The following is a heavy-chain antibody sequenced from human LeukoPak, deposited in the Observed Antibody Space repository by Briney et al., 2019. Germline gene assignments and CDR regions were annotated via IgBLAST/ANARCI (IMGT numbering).Heavy chain of an antibody. V-gene: IGHV4-59*01. D-gene: IGHD1-26*01. Sequence: PSETLSLTCTVSGGSISSYYWSWIRQPPGKGLEWIGYIYYSGSTNYNPSLKSRVTISVDTSKNQFSLKLSSVTAADTAVYYCARGSFYRGSYYGYYYMDVWGKGTTVTISS. CDR3: ARGSFYRGSYYGYYYMDV. J-gene: IGHJ6*03. CDR2: IYYSGST. CDR1: GGSISSYY.